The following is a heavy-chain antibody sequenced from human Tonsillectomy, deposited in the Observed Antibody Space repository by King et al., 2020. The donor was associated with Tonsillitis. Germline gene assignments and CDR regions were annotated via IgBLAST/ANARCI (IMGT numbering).Heavy chain of an antibody. J-gene: IGHJ4*02. CDR3: ARDMGDRRGWPVFDY. CDR2: IHKGGSAT. Sequence: VQLVESGGGVVQPGGSLRLSCAASGFAFNTYGMNWVRQAPGKGLEWVSIIHKGGSATYYADAVKGRFTISRDNSKNTLYLQMNSLRAEDTAVYYCARDMGDRRGWPVFDYWGQGILVTVSP. D-gene: IGHD6-19*01. V-gene: IGHV3-23*03. CDR1: GFAFNTYG.